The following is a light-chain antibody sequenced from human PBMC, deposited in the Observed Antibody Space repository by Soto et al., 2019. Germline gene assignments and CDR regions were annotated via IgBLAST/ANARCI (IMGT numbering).Light chain of an antibody. CDR3: QQYGSSIT. V-gene: IGKV3-20*01. Sequence: EIVLTQTQGNLSLSPGERATLSCRASQSVSSSYLAWYQQKPGQAPRLLIYGASSRATGIPDRFSGSGSGTDFTLTISRLEPEDFAVYYCQQYGSSITFGQGTRLEI. J-gene: IGKJ5*01. CDR2: GAS. CDR1: QSVSSSY.